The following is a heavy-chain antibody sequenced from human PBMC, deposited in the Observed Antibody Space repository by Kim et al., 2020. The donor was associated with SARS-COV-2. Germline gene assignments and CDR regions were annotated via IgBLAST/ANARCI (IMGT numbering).Heavy chain of an antibody. D-gene: IGHD3-22*01. V-gene: IGHV4-34*01. CDR2: INHSGST. CDR3: ARPKQRRITMIVVAPNAFDI. J-gene: IGHJ3*02. Sequence: SETLSLTCAVYGGSFSGYYWSWIRQPPGKGLEWIGEINHSGSTNYNPSLKSRVTISVDTSKNQFSLKLSSVTAADTAVYYCARPKQRRITMIVVAPNAFDIWGQGTMVTVSS. CDR1: GGSFSGYY.